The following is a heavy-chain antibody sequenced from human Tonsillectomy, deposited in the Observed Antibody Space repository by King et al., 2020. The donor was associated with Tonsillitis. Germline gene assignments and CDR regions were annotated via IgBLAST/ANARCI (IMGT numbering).Heavy chain of an antibody. J-gene: IGHJ6*03. CDR1: GYTFSSYG. D-gene: IGHD6-19*01. CDR2: ISPYNGNP. Sequence: QLVQSGAEVKKHGASVKVSCKASGYTFSSYGISWVRQAPGQGLEWMGWISPYNGNPNYAQKLQGRVTMTTDTSTSTAYMELRRLRSDDTAVYYCARDWGSSGWHCYYYYYMDVWGKGTTVTVSS. V-gene: IGHV1-18*01. CDR3: ARDWGSSGWHCYYYYYMDV.